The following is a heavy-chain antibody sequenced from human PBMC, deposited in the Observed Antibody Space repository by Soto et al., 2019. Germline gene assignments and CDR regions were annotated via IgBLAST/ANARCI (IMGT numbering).Heavy chain of an antibody. V-gene: IGHV3-23*01. J-gene: IGHJ4*02. CDR2: ISGSGGST. D-gene: IGHD2-15*01. CDR3: AKDLWFPITMVGECSGGSCYGLDY. CDR1: GFTFSSYA. Sequence: GSLRLSCAASGFTFSSYAMSWVRQAPGKGLEWVSAISGSGGSTYYADSVKGRFTISRDNSKNTLYLQMNSLRAEDTAVYYCAKDLWFPITMVGECSGGSCYGLDYWGQGTLVTVSS.